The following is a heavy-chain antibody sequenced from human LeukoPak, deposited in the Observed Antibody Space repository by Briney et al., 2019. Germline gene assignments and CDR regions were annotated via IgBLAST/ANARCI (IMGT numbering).Heavy chain of an antibody. CDR3: ARSRSGWYNFDY. J-gene: IGHJ4*02. V-gene: IGHV3-23*01. CDR2: ISGSAVIT. Sequence: HTGGSLRLSCAASGFTFSSYWMSWVRQAPGKGLEWVSAISGSAVITYYADSVKGRFTISRDNSKNTLYLQMNSLRAEDTAVYYCARSRSGWYNFDYWGQGTLVTVSS. CDR1: GFTFSSYW. D-gene: IGHD6-19*01.